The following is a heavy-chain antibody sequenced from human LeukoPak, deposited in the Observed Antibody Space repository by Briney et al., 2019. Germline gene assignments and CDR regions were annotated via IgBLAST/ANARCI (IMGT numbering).Heavy chain of an antibody. CDR1: GFTFDDYG. CDR3: ARDRSFYGDHGTDGGY. CDR2: INWNGGST. D-gene: IGHD4-17*01. Sequence: GGSLRLSCAASGFTFDDYGMSWVRQAPGKGLEWVSGINWNGGSTGYADSVKGRFTISRDNAKNSLYLQMNSLRAEDTALYYCARDRSFYGDHGTDGGYWGQGTLVTVSS. V-gene: IGHV3-20*04. J-gene: IGHJ4*02.